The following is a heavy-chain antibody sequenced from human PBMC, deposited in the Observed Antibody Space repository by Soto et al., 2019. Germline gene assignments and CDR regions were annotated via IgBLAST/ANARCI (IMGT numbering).Heavy chain of an antibody. Sequence: QVQLVQSGAEVKKPGSSVKVSCKASGGTFSSYAISWVRQAPGQGLEWMGGIIPIFGTANYAQKFQGRVTIPADEPTSKAYMELSSLRSEDTAVYYCARRFQHFRWFDPWGQGTLVTVSS. D-gene: IGHD2-21*01. CDR2: IIPIFGTA. J-gene: IGHJ5*02. V-gene: IGHV1-69*12. CDR1: GGTFSSYA. CDR3: ARRFQHFRWFDP.